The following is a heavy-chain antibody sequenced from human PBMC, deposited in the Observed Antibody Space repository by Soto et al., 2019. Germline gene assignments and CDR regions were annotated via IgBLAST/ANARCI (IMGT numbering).Heavy chain of an antibody. CDR2: IYSGGST. Sequence: GSLRLSCAASGFTVSSNYMSWVRQAPGKGLEWVSVIYSGGSTYYADSVKGRFTISRDNSKNTLYPQMNSLRAEDTAVYYCARELMSYYDSSGYYWNYYGMDVWGQGTTVTVSS. V-gene: IGHV3-66*01. D-gene: IGHD3-22*01. CDR3: ARELMSYYDSSGYYWNYYGMDV. CDR1: GFTVSSNY. J-gene: IGHJ6*02.